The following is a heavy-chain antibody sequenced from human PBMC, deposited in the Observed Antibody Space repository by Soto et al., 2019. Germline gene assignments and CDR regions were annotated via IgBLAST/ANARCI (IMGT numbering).Heavy chain of an antibody. CDR2: ISSSGGST. CDR1: GFTFSSYE. V-gene: IGHV3-48*03. CDR3: ARDLVAAAADY. Sequence: EVQLVESGGALVQPGGSLRLSCAASGFTFSSYEMNWVRQAPGKGLEWVSYISSSGGSTYYADSVKGRFTISRDNAKNSVYLQMNSLRAEVTAVYYCARDLVAAAADYWGQGTMVNVSS. J-gene: IGHJ4*02. D-gene: IGHD6-13*01.